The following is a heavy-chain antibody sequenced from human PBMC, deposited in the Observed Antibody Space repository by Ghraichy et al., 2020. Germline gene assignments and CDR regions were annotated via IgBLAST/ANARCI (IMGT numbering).Heavy chain of an antibody. V-gene: IGHV6-1*01. CDR2: TYYRSKWYN. CDR1: GDSVSSNSAA. D-gene: IGHD2-15*01. CDR3: ARDRSGGSCYDCYYYGMDV. Sequence: LSLTCAISGDSVSSNSAAWNWIRQSPSRGLEWLGRTYYRSKWYNDYAVSVKSRITINPDTSKNQFSLQLNSVTPEDTAVYYCARDRSGGSCYDCYYYGMDVWGQGTTVTVSS. J-gene: IGHJ6*02.